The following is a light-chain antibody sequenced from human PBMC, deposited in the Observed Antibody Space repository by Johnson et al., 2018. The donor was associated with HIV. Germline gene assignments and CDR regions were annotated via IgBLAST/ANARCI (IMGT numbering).Light chain of an antibody. CDR2: ENN. CDR3: GIWDSSLTPHYV. J-gene: IGLJ1*01. CDR1: SSNIENYF. Sequence: QSVLTQPPSVSAAPGQKVNISCSGNSSNIENYFVSWYQQLPGAAPRLLIYENNKRPSGIPDRFSGAKSGASATLGITGLETGDEADYYCGIWDSSLTPHYVSGTGTTSTVL. V-gene: IGLV1-51*02.